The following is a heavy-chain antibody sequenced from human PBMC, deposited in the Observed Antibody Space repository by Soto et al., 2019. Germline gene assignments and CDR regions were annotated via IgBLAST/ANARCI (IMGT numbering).Heavy chain of an antibody. V-gene: IGHV3-23*01. J-gene: IGHJ4*02. D-gene: IGHD2-2*01. Sequence: GGSLRLSCAASGFTFSNYAMNWVRQAPGKGLEWVSGISGGSGDSTFYADSVEGRFTISRDNSKNTLHLQMNSLRTEDTAVYYCAKNQPSWATRAAFDYWGQGTLVTVSS. CDR2: ISGGSGDST. CDR1: GFTFSNYA. CDR3: AKNQPSWATRAAFDY.